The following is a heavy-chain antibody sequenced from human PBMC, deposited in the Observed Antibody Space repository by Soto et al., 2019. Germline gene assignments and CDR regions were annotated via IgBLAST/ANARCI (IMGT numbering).Heavy chain of an antibody. CDR2: ISGSGGST. Sequence: EVQLLESGGGLVQPGGSLRLSCAASGFTFSSYAMSWVRQAPGKGLEWVSAISGSGGSTYYADSVKGRFTISRDNSKNTLYLQMNSLRAEDTAVYYCAKDPDDYYDSSGYDTTSWGQGTLVTVSS. CDR1: GFTFSSYA. V-gene: IGHV3-23*01. J-gene: IGHJ4*02. D-gene: IGHD3-22*01. CDR3: AKDPDDYYDSSGYDTTS.